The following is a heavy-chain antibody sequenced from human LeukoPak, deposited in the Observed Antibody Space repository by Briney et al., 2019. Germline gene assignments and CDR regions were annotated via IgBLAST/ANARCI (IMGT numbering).Heavy chain of an antibody. J-gene: IGHJ3*02. CDR1: GGSISSYY. V-gene: IGHV4-59*12. Sequence: SETLSLTCTVSGGSISSYYWSWIRQPPGKGLEWIGYIYYSGSTYYNPSLKSRVTISVDTSKNQFSLKVSSVTAADTAVYYCARSEDDNGAMFPFDIWGQGTMVTVSS. CDR2: IYYSGST. CDR3: ARSEDDNGAMFPFDI. D-gene: IGHD4/OR15-4a*01.